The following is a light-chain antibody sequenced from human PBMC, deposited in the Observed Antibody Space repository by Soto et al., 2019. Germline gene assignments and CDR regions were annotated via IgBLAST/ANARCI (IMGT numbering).Light chain of an antibody. CDR3: HSRA. CDR2: DAS. J-gene: IGKJ5*01. V-gene: IGKV1-5*01. CDR1: QSISSW. Sequence: DVQMAQSPSTLSASVGDRVTITCRASQSISSWLAWYQQKPGKAPKVLIYDASSLKSGVPSRFSGSGSETEFTLTISRLQPDDFATYFCHSRAFGQGTRLEIK.